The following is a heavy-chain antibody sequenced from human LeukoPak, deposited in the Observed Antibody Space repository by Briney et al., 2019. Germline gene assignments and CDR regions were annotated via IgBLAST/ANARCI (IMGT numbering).Heavy chain of an antibody. CDR3: ARVRGDYVNLFDP. D-gene: IGHD4-17*01. CDR2: THYSGNT. V-gene: IGHV4-61*01. Sequence: SETLSLTCTVSGGSVSSGSYHWSWIRQPPGKGLEWIGYTHYSGNTYYNPSLKSRVTISLETSKKQFSLWLRSVTAADTAVYYCARVRGDYVNLFDPWGQGTLVIVSS. CDR1: GGSVSSGSYH. J-gene: IGHJ5*02.